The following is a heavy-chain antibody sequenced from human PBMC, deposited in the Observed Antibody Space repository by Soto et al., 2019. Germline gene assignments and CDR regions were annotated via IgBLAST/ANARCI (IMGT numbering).Heavy chain of an antibody. CDR2: IDAGNGNT. Sequence: CKASGYTLTIYTIHWVRQAPGQRPEWMGWIDAGNGNTKYSQKFQGRVTISRDTSATTTYMELSSLRSEDTAVYYCARETYGDYVGYFDPWGQGIQVTVSS. D-gene: IGHD4-17*01. V-gene: IGHV1-3*01. CDR3: ARETYGDYVGYFDP. CDR1: GYTLTIYT. J-gene: IGHJ5*02.